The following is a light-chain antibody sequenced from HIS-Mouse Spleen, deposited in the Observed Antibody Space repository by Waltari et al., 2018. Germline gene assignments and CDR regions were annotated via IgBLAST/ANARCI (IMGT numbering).Light chain of an antibody. Sequence: QPPSVSVSPGQTARITCSGDALPKQYAYWYQQKPGQAPVLVIYKDSERPSGIPERFSGSSSGTTVTLTISGVQAEDEADYYCQSADSSGTIGVFGGGTKLTVL. CDR3: QSADSSGTIGV. J-gene: IGLJ3*02. V-gene: IGLV3-25*03. CDR1: ALPKQY. CDR2: KDS.